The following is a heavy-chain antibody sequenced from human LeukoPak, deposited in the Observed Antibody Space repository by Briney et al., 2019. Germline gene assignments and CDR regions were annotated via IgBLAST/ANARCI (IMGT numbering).Heavy chain of an antibody. CDR1: GFTFSTYW. D-gene: IGHD3-22*01. J-gene: IGHJ4*02. CDR2: IKQDGSEK. Sequence: GGSLRLSCTASGFTFSTYWMTWVRQAPGEGLEWVANIKQDGSEKDYVDSVKGRFTISIDNATNSLSLQMNSWRAEDTALFSCGGGSGYYLGHFDYWGQGKLVTVSS. CDR3: GGGSGYYLGHFDY. V-gene: IGHV3-7*01.